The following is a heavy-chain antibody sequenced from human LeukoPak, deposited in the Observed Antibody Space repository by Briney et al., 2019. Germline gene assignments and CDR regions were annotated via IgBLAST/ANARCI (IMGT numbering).Heavy chain of an antibody. Sequence: GGSLRLSCAASGFTVSSNYMSWVRQAPGKGLEWVSVIYSGGSTYYADSVKGRFTISRDNSKNTLYLQMNSLRAEDTAVYYCARMITMVRGVIDYWGQGTLVTASS. CDR1: GFTVSSNY. CDR2: IYSGGST. J-gene: IGHJ4*02. CDR3: ARMITMVRGVIDY. V-gene: IGHV3-66*01. D-gene: IGHD3-10*01.